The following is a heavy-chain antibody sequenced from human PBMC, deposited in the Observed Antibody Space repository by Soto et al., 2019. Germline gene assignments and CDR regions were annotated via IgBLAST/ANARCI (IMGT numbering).Heavy chain of an antibody. CDR1: GYTFTSYD. Sequence: QAQLVQSGAEVKKPGASVKVSCKASGYTFTSYDINWVRQAPGQGLECLGWMDPNSGSTGYPQNFQGRVTMTRNLSINTAHMELSSVRSEDTAVYYCARERKFDFWRKGLDVWGQGTTVTVSS. J-gene: IGHJ6*02. CDR3: ARERKFDFWRKGLDV. V-gene: IGHV1-8*01. CDR2: MDPNSGST. D-gene: IGHD3-3*01.